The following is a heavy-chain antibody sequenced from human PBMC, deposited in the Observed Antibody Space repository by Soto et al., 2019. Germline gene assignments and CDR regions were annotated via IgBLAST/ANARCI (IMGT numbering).Heavy chain of an antibody. D-gene: IGHD2-8*01. Sequence: PSQTLSLTCIVSGGSITSYQWSLIRQFPGKGLECISYTSYSGTTNYNPSLKSRVTISMDTSKNQLSLKLTSMTAADTAVYDCARDMHAGFTHYFEPWGQGTLVTAPQ. CDR2: TSYSGTT. CDR1: GGSITSYQ. CDR3: ARDMHAGFTHYFEP. V-gene: IGHV4-59*13. J-gene: IGHJ1*01.